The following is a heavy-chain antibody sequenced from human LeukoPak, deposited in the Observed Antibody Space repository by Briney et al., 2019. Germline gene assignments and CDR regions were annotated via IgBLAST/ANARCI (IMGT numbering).Heavy chain of an antibody. J-gene: IGHJ5*02. Sequence: PSETLSLTCTVSGGSISSYYWSWIRQPAGKGLEWIGRIYTSGSTNYNPSLKSRVTMSVDTSKNQFSLKLSSVTAADTAVYYCAREEGIGYCSSTSCYKGGSFDPWAREPWSPSPQ. CDR3: AREEGIGYCSSTSCYKGGSFDP. CDR1: GGSISSYY. D-gene: IGHD2-2*02. CDR2: IYTSGST. V-gene: IGHV4-4*07.